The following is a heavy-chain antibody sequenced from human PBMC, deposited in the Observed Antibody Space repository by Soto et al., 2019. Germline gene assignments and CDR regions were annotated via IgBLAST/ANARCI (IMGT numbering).Heavy chain of an antibody. Sequence: GGSLRLSCAASGFTFSSYEMNWVRQAPGKGLEWVSSINGRSNYKYYANSVRGRFTISRDNAKNSLFLQMSSLTAEDTAVYYCAREDGIAGETSAFDYWGHGTLVTVSS. D-gene: IGHD1-26*01. CDR1: GFTFSSYE. V-gene: IGHV3-21*01. CDR2: INGRSNYK. J-gene: IGHJ4*01. CDR3: AREDGIAGETSAFDY.